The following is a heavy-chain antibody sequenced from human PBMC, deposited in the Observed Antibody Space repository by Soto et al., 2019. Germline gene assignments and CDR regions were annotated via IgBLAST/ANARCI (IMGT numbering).Heavy chain of an antibody. CDR2: IIPIFGTA. Sequence: QVQLVQSGAEVKKPGSSVKVSCKASGGTFSSSAISWVRQAPGQGLEWMGGIIPIFGTANYAQKFQGRVTITADKSTSTAYKELRSLRSEDTAVYYCARDRGRAADYYDYGMDVWGQGTTVTVSS. D-gene: IGHD6-13*01. J-gene: IGHJ6*02. CDR3: ARDRGRAADYYDYGMDV. V-gene: IGHV1-69*06. CDR1: GGTFSSSA.